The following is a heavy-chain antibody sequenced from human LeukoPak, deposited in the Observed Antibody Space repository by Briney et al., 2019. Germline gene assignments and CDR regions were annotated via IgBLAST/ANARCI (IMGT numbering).Heavy chain of an antibody. CDR1: GYTFTKSA. J-gene: IGHJ4*02. V-gene: IGHV7-4-1*02. D-gene: IGHD2-15*01. Sequence: GASVKVSCKASGYTFTKSAVNWVRQAPGQGLEWVGWIATNTGNPTYAQGFTGRFVFSLDTSVSTAYLQINNLQAEDTAVYYCARAEEYCSVGSCFFVYWGLGTLVTVSS. CDR3: ARAEEYCSVGSCFFVY. CDR2: IATNTGNP.